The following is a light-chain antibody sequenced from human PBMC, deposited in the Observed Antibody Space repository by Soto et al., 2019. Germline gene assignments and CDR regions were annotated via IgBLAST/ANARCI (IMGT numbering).Light chain of an antibody. CDR3: QQYVTSPLT. CDR2: GAS. CDR1: QSVSSNW. Sequence: EIVLTQSPGTLSLSPGERATLSCRASQSVSSNWLAWYQQKPGQAPRLLIYGASSRATGIPDRFSGRGSGTDFTLTISRLEPEDFAVYFCQQYVTSPLTFGGGTKVEVK. V-gene: IGKV3-20*01. J-gene: IGKJ4*01.